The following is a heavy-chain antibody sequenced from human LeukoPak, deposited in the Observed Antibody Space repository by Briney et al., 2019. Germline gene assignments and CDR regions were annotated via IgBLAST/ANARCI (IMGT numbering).Heavy chain of an antibody. CDR2: ISGSGDKT. CDR3: GEGH. Sequence: PGGSLRLSCAASGFTFSNFAMIWVPQAPGKGLERVSAISGSGDKTHYADSVKGRFTISRDNSKSVLYMQLNNLRLEDTAVYYCGEGHWGRGTLVTVSS. J-gene: IGHJ4*02. CDR1: GFTFSNFA. V-gene: IGHV3-23*01.